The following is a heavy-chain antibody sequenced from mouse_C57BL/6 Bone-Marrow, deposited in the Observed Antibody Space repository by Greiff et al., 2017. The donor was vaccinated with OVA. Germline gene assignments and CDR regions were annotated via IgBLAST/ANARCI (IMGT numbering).Heavy chain of an antibody. CDR3: AKGDYGNRGGIYAMDY. J-gene: IGHJ4*01. CDR1: GYTFTSYW. V-gene: IGHV1-55*01. Sequence: VQLQQPGAELVKPGASVKMSCKASGYTFTSYWITWEKQRPGQGLEWIGDIYPGSGSTNYNEKFKSKATLTVDTSSSTAYMQLSSLTSEDSAVYYCAKGDYGNRGGIYAMDYWGQGTSVTVSS. CDR2: IYPGSGST. D-gene: IGHD2-1*01.